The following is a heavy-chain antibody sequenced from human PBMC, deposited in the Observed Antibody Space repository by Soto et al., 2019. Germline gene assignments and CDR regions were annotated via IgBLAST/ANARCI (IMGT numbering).Heavy chain of an antibody. Sequence: QITLKESGPTLVKPTQTLTLTCTFSGFSLSTSGVGVGWIRQPPGKALEWLALIYWDDDKRYSPSLKSRLTITKDTSKNQVVLTMTNMDPVDTATYYCAHRRGWEKLRYCSGGSCYPDDAFDIWGQGTMVTVSS. CDR1: GFSLSTSGVG. CDR3: AHRRGWEKLRYCSGGSCYPDDAFDI. D-gene: IGHD2-15*01. V-gene: IGHV2-5*02. CDR2: IYWDDDK. J-gene: IGHJ3*02.